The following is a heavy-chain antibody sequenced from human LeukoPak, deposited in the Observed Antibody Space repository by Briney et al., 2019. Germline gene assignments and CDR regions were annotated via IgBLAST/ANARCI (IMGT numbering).Heavy chain of an antibody. V-gene: IGHV4-34*01. CDR3: ARISVVGTYYYYYGMDV. D-gene: IGHD3-10*01. J-gene: IGHJ6*02. Sequence: SETLSLTCAVYGGSFSGYYWSWIRQPPGKGLEWIGEINHSGSTNYNPSLKSRVTISVDTSKNQFSLKLSSVTAADTAVYYCARISVVGTYYYYYGMDVWGRGTTVTVSS. CDR1: GGSFSGYY. CDR2: INHSGST.